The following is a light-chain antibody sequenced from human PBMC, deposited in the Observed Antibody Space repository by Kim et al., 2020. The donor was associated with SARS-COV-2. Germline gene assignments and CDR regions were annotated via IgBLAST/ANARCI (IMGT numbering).Light chain of an antibody. V-gene: IGLV2-11*03. CDR2: DVI. Sequence: QSVTSSCTGTGSDVCGYNFVSWYQQHPGKAPRLMMFDVIKRPSGVPDRFSGSKSGNTASLTISGLQAEDEADYYCCSYYGGTHTVVFGGGTQLTVL. CDR1: GSDVCGYNF. CDR3: CSYYGGTHTVV. J-gene: IGLJ2*01.